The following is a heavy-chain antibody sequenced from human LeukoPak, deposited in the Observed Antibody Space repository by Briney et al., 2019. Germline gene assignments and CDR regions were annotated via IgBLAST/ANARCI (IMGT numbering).Heavy chain of an antibody. Sequence: ASVKVSCKVSGYTLTELSMHWVRQAPGKGLEWMGGFDPEDGETIYAQKFQGRVTMTEDTSTDKAYMELSSLRSEDTAVYYCATITMVRGVRPPDDYWGQGTLVTVSS. CDR3: ATITMVRGVRPPDDY. CDR2: FDPEDGET. V-gene: IGHV1-24*01. D-gene: IGHD3-10*01. CDR1: GYTLTELS. J-gene: IGHJ4*02.